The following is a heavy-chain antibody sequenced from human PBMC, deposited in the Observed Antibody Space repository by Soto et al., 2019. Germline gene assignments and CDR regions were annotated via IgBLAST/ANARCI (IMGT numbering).Heavy chain of an antibody. CDR1: GDSIISDNW. D-gene: IGHD2-8*01. V-gene: IGHV4-4*02. J-gene: IGHJ4*02. CDR3: VKNGAYALEY. Sequence: NPSETLSLTCAVSGDSIISDNWLRVVRHPPEKGLEWIGEIYRGTTPTYNPSLESRVTISVDKSKNHFSLKLNSVTAADTAVYYCVKNGAYALEYWGQGTLVTVSS. CDR2: IYRGTTP.